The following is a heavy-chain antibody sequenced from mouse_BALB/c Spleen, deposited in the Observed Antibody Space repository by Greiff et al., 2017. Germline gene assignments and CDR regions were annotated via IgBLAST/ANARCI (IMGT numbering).Heavy chain of an antibody. J-gene: IGHJ4*01. CDR3: DRKGNWDYAMDY. Sequence: VQRVESGPGLVQPSQSLSITCTVSGFSLTSYGVHWVRQSPGKGLEWLGVIWSGGSTDYNAAFISRLSISKDNSKSQVFFKMNSLQANDTAIYYCDRKGNWDYAMDYWGQGTSVTVSA. CDR1: GFSLTSYG. CDR2: IWSGGST. V-gene: IGHV2-2*02. D-gene: IGHD4-1*01.